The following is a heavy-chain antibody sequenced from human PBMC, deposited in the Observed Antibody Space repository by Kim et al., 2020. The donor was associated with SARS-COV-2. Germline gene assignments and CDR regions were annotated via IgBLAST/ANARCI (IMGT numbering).Heavy chain of an antibody. D-gene: IGHD2-15*01. Sequence: ASVKVSCKASGYMFTKHAMNWVRQAPGQGPQWMGWINTNTGSPTYAQGFTGRFVFSLDSSVGTAFLQINDPKAEDTGVYFCARDPCSSGSCFRLDPWGQGTLVTVSS. CDR3: ARDPCSSGSCFRLDP. CDR1: GYMFTKHA. J-gene: IGHJ5*02. V-gene: IGHV7-4-1*02. CDR2: INTNTGSP.